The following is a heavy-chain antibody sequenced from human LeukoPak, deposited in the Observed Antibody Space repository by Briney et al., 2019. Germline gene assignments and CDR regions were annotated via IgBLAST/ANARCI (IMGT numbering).Heavy chain of an antibody. CDR1: GYTFFTYD. D-gene: IGHD4-23*01. CDR3: GRVLGGGNSVHFDY. J-gene: IGHJ4*02. Sequence: ASVTVSCKASGYTFFTYDINWVRQAAGQGREWMGWMNPNTGNTGYAQKFQGRGTITRTTSTSTAYLQLSSLTSEDTAVYYCGRVLGGGNSVHFDYWGQGTLVTVSS. V-gene: IGHV1-8*03. CDR2: MNPNTGNT.